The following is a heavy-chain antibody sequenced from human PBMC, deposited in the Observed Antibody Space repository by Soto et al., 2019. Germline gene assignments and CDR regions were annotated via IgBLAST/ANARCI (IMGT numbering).Heavy chain of an antibody. J-gene: IGHJ3*02. Sequence: EVQLVESGGGLVQPGGSLRLSCAASGLTFSSYAMHWVRQAPGKGLEYVSAISSNGGGTYYANSVKERFTISRDNSKNTLYLQMGSLRAEDMAVYYCARDHPTLGFDIWGKGTMVPVSS. CDR1: GLTFSSYA. V-gene: IGHV3-64*01. CDR3: ARDHPTLGFDI. CDR2: ISSNGGGT.